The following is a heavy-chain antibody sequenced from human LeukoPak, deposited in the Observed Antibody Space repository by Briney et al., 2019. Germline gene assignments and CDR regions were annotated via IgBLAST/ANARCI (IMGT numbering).Heavy chain of an antibody. CDR1: GYTFTGYF. V-gene: IGHV1-2*02. Sequence: ASVKVSCKASGYTFTGYFIHWLRQAPGRGLEWLGWINSKTGGTNFAQKFAARVFLTRDTSISTAYLDLRRLTSDDTAVYYCASGGRDVVVPASGYWGQGTLVTVSS. CDR2: INSKTGGT. D-gene: IGHD2-2*01. CDR3: ASGGRDVVVPASGY. J-gene: IGHJ4*02.